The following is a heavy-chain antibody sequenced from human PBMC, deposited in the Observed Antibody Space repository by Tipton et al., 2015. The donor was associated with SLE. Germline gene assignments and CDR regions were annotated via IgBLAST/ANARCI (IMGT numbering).Heavy chain of an antibody. CDR1: GGSTSSSNNY. J-gene: IGHJ4*02. Sequence: TLSLTCSVSGGSTSSSNNYWGWIRQPPGKGLEWVGSISYSGSTWYNPSLKSRVTISVDTSKNQFSLRLSSVTAADTAIYYCARTSGNFPVDCWGQAHLVTVSS. CDR2: ISYSGST. D-gene: IGHD1-26*01. V-gene: IGHV4-39*07. CDR3: ARTSGNFPVDC.